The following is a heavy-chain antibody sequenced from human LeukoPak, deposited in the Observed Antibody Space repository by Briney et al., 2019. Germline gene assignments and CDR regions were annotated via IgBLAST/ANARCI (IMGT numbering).Heavy chain of an antibody. V-gene: IGHV3-21*01. CDR3: AREGDPARFLEWLGTPSYFDY. CDR1: GFTFSSYS. Sequence: GGSLRLSCAASGFTFSSYSMNWVRQAPGKGLEWVSSISSSSSYIYYADSVKGRFTISRDNAKNSLYLQMNSLRAEDTAVYYCAREGDPARFLEWLGTPSYFDYWGQGTLVTVSS. CDR2: ISSSSSYI. D-gene: IGHD3-3*01. J-gene: IGHJ4*02.